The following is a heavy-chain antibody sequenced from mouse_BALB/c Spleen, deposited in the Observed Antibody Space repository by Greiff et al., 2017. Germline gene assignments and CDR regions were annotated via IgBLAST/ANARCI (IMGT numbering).Heavy chain of an antibody. J-gene: IGHJ3*01. CDR2: ISYSGST. D-gene: IGHD1-1*01. V-gene: IGHV3-2*02. CDR3: AREGDYYGSSYFAY. CDR1: GYSITSDYA. Sequence: EVKLLESGPGLVKPSQSLSLTCTVTGYSITSDYAWNWIRQFPGNKLEWMGYISYSGSTSYNPSLKSRISNTRDTSKNQFFLQLNSVTTEDTATYYCAREGDYYGSSYFAYWGQGTLVTVSA.